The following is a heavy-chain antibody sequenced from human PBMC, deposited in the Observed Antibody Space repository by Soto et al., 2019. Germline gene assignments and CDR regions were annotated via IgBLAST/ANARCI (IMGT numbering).Heavy chain of an antibody. CDR2: IDPSDSYT. V-gene: IGHV5-10-1*01. J-gene: IGHJ6*02. D-gene: IGHD3-22*01. CDR3: ARQSVVTPLEADYYYGMDV. Sequence: GESLKISCKGSGYSFTSYWISWVRQMPGKGLEWMGRIDPSDSYTSYSPSFQGHVMISADKSISTAYLQWSSLKASDTAMYYCARQSVVTPLEADYYYGMDVWGQGTTVTVSS. CDR1: GYSFTSYW.